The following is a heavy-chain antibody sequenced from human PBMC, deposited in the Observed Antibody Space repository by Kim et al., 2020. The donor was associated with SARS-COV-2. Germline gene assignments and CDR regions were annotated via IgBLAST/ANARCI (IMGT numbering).Heavy chain of an antibody. CDR3: ARSGYNMIVVVITPYYYYGMDV. J-gene: IGHJ6*02. V-gene: IGHV1-8*01. CDR1: GYTFTSYD. CDR2: MNPNSGNT. Sequence: ASVKVSCKASGYTFTSYDINWVRQATGQGLEWMGWMNPNSGNTGYAQKFQGRVTMTRNTSISTAYMELSSLRSEDTAVYYCARSGYNMIVVVITPYYYYGMDVWGQGTTVTVSS. D-gene: IGHD3-22*01.